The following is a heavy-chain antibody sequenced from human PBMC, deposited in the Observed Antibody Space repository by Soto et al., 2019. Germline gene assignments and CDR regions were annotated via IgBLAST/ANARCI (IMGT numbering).Heavy chain of an antibody. V-gene: IGHV4-4*02. D-gene: IGHD3-3*01. CDR2: IYHSGST. CDR1: GGSISSSYW. CDR3: VTSLNYDFWRDGGRHYYFDY. Sequence: PSETLSLTCALSGGSISSSYWWNWVRQPPGKGLEWIGKIYHSGSTNYNPSLKNRVTISVDKSNNQFSLRLSSVTAADTAVYFCVTSLNYDFWRDGGRHYYFDYWGQGTLVTVSS. J-gene: IGHJ4*02.